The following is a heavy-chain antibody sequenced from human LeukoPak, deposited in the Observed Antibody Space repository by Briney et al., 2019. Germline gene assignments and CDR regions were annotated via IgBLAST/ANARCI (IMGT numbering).Heavy chain of an antibody. CDR1: GGSVSSYY. V-gene: IGHV4-59*08. Sequence: SETLSLTCTVSGGSVSSYYWSWIRQPPGKGLEWIGYIYYSGSTNYNPSLKSRVTISVDTSKNQFSLKLSSVTAADTAVYYCARYYYDSSGYDAFDIWGQGTMVTVSS. D-gene: IGHD3-22*01. J-gene: IGHJ3*02. CDR2: IYYSGST. CDR3: ARYYYDSSGYDAFDI.